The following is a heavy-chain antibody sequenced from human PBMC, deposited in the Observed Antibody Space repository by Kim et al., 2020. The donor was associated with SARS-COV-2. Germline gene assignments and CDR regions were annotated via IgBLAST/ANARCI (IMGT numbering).Heavy chain of an antibody. CDR3: TTDDGVSGWYPYYFDY. V-gene: IGHV3-15*01. D-gene: IGHD6-19*01. J-gene: IGHJ4*02. CDR1: GFTFSNAW. Sequence: GGSLRLSCAASGFTFSNAWMSWVRQAPGKGLEWVGRIKSKTDGGTTDYAAPVKGRFTISRDDSKNTLYLQMNSLKTEDTAVYYCTTDDGVSGWYPYYFDYWGQGTLVTVSS. CDR2: IKSKTDGGTT.